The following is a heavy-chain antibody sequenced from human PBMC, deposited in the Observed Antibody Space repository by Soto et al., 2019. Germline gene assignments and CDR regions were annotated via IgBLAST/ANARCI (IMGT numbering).Heavy chain of an antibody. CDR3: AKDQPELWLLGGYFDL. CDR1: GFTFSSYA. CDR2: ISGSGGST. V-gene: IGHV3-23*01. D-gene: IGHD5-18*01. J-gene: IGHJ2*01. Sequence: EVQLLESGGGLVQPGGSLRLSCAASGFTFSSYAMSWVRQAPGKGLEWVSAISGSGGSTYYADSVKGRFTISRDNSKNTLYLQMNSLRAEDTAVYYCAKDQPELWLLGGYFDLWGRGTLVTVSS.